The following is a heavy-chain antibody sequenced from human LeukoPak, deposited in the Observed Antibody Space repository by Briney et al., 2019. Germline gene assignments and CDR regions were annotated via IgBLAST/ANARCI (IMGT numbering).Heavy chain of an antibody. J-gene: IGHJ4*02. V-gene: IGHV3-23*01. CDR3: XXXXXXYSYGFDSFDY. Sequence: GGSLRLSCAASGFTFSSYAMSWVRQAPGKGLEWVSAISGSGGSTYYADSVKGRFTISRDNSKNTLYLQMNSLRAEDTAVYYXXXXXXXYSYGFDSFDYWGQGTLVTVSS. CDR2: ISGSGGST. D-gene: IGHD5-18*01. CDR1: GFTFSSYA.